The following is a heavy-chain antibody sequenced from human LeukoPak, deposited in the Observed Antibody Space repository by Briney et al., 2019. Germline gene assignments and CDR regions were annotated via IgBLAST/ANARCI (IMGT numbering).Heavy chain of an antibody. D-gene: IGHD3-10*01. V-gene: IGHV4-34*01. CDR2: INNSGST. CDR3: ARGHLYYYGSGSGDAFDI. J-gene: IGHJ3*02. CDR1: GGSFSGYY. Sequence: TSETLSLTCAVSGGSFSGYYWSWIRKPQRKGVDWIGEINNSGSTNYNPSLKSRVTISVDTSKNQFSLKLSSVTAADTAVYYCARGHLYYYGSGSGDAFDIWGQGTMVTVSS.